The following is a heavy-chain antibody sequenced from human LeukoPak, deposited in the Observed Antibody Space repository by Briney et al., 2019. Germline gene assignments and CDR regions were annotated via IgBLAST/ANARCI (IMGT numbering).Heavy chain of an antibody. D-gene: IGHD6-19*01. V-gene: IGHV1-18*01. J-gene: IGHJ4*02. CDR2: ISAYNGNT. CDR3: ARDWGWYEGEWYFDY. Sequence: ASVKVSCKTSGYTFTDYDITWVRQAPGQGLEWMGWISAYNGNTNYAQKLQGRVTMTTDTSTSTAYMELRSLRSDDTAVYYCARDWGWYEGEWYFDYWGQGTLVTVSS. CDR1: GYTFTDYD.